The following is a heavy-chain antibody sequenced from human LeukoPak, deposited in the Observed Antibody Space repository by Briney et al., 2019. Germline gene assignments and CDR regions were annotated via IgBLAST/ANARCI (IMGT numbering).Heavy chain of an antibody. D-gene: IGHD1-1*01. CDR3: ARYFGTTGTPNY. V-gene: IGHV4-34*01. CDR2: INHSGST. CDR1: GGSFSGYY. Sequence: PSETLSLTCAVYGGSFSGYYWSWIRQPPGKGLEWIGEINHSGSTYYNPSLKSRVTISVDTSKNQFSLKLSSVTAADTAVYYCARYFGTTGTPNYWGQGTLVTVSS. J-gene: IGHJ4*02.